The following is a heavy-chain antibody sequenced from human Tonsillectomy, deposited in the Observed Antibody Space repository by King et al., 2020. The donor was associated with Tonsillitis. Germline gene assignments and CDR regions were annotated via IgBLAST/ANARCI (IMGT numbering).Heavy chain of an antibody. CDR2: IRSKAHSYAT. CDR3: TSGYCSGGSCYSWYY. D-gene: IGHD2-15*01. Sequence: EVQLVESGGGLVQPGGSLKLSCAASGFTFSCSAMHWVRQASGKGLEWVVRIRSKAHSYATAFAASVKGRFTISRDDSKNTAYLQMNSLKTEDTAVYYCTSGYCSGGSCYSWYYWGQGTLVTVSS. CDR1: GFTFSCSA. J-gene: IGHJ4*02. V-gene: IGHV3-73*01.